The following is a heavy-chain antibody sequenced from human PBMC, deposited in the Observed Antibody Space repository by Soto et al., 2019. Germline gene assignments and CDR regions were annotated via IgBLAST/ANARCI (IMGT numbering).Heavy chain of an antibody. V-gene: IGHV3-7*04. D-gene: IGHD1-26*01. Sequence: EEQLVESGGGLVQPGGSLRLTCAVSGFSFRSDWMNWVRQAPGKGLEWVAHTNQDGSQKYYVDSVKGRFTIFRDNAKNSLFLEMKSRRAGDTAVYYCSGGVGDAFWGQGTLVTVSS. J-gene: IGHJ4*02. CDR2: TNQDGSQK. CDR3: SGGVGDAF. CDR1: GFSFRSDW.